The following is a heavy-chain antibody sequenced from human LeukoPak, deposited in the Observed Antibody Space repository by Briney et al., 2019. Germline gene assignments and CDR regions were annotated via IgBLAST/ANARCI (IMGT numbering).Heavy chain of an antibody. Sequence: GGSLRLSCAASGIIFSNYWMHWVRQAPGKGLVLVSLINRDCSSTSYADSVKGRFTISRDNAKNTLYLQMNSLRAEDAAVYYCARGGGYSYGSFEYWGQGTLVTVSS. J-gene: IGHJ4*02. V-gene: IGHV3-74*01. CDR3: ARGGGYSYGSFEY. D-gene: IGHD5-18*01. CDR1: GIIFSNYW. CDR2: INRDCSST.